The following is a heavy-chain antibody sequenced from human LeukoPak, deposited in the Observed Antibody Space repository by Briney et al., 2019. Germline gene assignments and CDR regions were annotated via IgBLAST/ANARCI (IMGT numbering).Heavy chain of an antibody. J-gene: IGHJ4*02. V-gene: IGHV1-2*02. CDR1: GYTFTGYY. Sequence: ASVKLSCKASGYTFTGYYMHWVRQSPGQGLEWMGWINPNSGGTNNAQKLQGRVTMTTDTSTSTAYMELRSLRSDDTAVYYCARVGAYCSGGCCYLDYRGPGNLVTVSS. CDR3: ARVGAYCSGGCCYLDY. CDR2: INPNSGGT. D-gene: IGHD2-15*01.